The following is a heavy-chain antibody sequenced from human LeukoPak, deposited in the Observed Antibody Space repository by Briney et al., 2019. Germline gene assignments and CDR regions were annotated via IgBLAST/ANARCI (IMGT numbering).Heavy chain of an antibody. CDR1: GFTFSNYA. Sequence: AGSLRLSCAASGFTFSNYAVGWVRQAPGKGLEWVSTISDSGGNTYHADSVKGRFTISRDNSKNTVYLQMNSLRAEDTAVYYCAKGNTGNFYSDSDYWGQGTLVTVSS. CDR3: AKGNTGNFYSDSDY. J-gene: IGHJ4*02. D-gene: IGHD2-15*01. CDR2: ISDSGGNT. V-gene: IGHV3-23*01.